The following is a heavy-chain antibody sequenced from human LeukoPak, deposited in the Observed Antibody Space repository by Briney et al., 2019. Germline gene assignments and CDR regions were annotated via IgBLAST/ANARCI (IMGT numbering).Heavy chain of an antibody. Sequence: GGSLRLSCAASGFTFSSSWMSWVRQTPGKGLEWVGRIESKTDGGTTDYAAPVRGRFSISRDDSKNTLYLQMNSLKSEDTAVYYCTTIPGITVFGVVSDYWGQGTLVTVSS. V-gene: IGHV3-15*04. J-gene: IGHJ4*02. CDR3: TTIPGITVFGVVSDY. CDR2: IESKTDGGTT. CDR1: GFTFSSSW. D-gene: IGHD3-3*01.